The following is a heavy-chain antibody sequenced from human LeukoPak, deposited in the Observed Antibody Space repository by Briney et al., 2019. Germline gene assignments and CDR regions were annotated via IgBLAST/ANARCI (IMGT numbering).Heavy chain of an antibody. CDR2: IIPILGIA. V-gene: IGHV1-69*04. D-gene: IGHD5-18*01. Sequence: ASVKVSCKASGGTFSSYAISWVRQAPGQGLEWMGRIIPILGIANYAQKFQGRVTITADKSTSTAYMELSSLRSEDTAVYYCARDQTDTAPDYYYGMDVWGQGTTVTVPS. CDR3: ARDQTDTAPDYYYGMDV. CDR1: GGTFSSYA. J-gene: IGHJ6*02.